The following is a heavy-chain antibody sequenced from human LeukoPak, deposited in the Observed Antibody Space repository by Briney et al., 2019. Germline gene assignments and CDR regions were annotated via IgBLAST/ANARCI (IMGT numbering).Heavy chain of an antibody. D-gene: IGHD4-23*01. CDR1: GFTFSSYW. CDR2: INTGGGST. V-gene: IGHV3-74*01. Sequence: GGSLRLSCAASGFTFSSYWMHWVRQAPGKGLVWVSRINTGGGSTSYADSVKGRSTISRDNAKNTLYLQMNSLRAEDTAVYYCARADGGNSPHGYWGQGTLVTVSS. J-gene: IGHJ4*02. CDR3: ARADGGNSPHGY.